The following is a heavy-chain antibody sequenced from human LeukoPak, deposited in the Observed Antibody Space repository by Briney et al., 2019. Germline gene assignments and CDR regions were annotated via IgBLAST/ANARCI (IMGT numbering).Heavy chain of an antibody. D-gene: IGHD6-19*01. CDR1: GFTFSSYT. J-gene: IGHJ4*02. Sequence: GGSLRLSCAASGFTFSSYTMTWVRQAPGKGLEWVSAISGSGGSTYYADSVKGRFTISRDNSKNTLYLQMNSLRAEDTAVYYCAKLGAVAGTSNGLDYWGQGTLVTVSS. CDR3: AKLGAVAGTSNGLDY. CDR2: ISGSGGST. V-gene: IGHV3-23*01.